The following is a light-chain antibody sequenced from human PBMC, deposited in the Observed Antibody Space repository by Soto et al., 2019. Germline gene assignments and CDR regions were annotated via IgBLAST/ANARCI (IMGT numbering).Light chain of an antibody. Sequence: QSVLTQPPSASGTPGQRVTISCSGSSSNIGSNSVNWYQQLPGTAPKLLMYSSNQRPSVVPDRFSGSKSSTSASLAISGLQSEDEADYYCAAWDDSLNGVVFGGGTQLTVL. J-gene: IGLJ2*01. V-gene: IGLV1-44*01. CDR3: AAWDDSLNGVV. CDR2: SSN. CDR1: SSNIGSNS.